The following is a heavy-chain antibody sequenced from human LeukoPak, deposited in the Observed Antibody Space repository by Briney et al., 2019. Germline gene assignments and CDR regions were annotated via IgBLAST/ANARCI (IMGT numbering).Heavy chain of an antibody. J-gene: IGHJ5*02. D-gene: IGHD2-15*01. CDR1: GGSFSDYY. CDR3: ARRGRKNWFDP. Sequence: SETLSLTCAVYGGSFSDYYWSWIRQPPGKGLEWIGEINHSGSTNYNPSLKSRVTISVDTSKNQFSLKLSSVTAADTAVYYCARRGRKNWFDPWGQGTLVTVSS. V-gene: IGHV4-34*01. CDR2: INHSGST.